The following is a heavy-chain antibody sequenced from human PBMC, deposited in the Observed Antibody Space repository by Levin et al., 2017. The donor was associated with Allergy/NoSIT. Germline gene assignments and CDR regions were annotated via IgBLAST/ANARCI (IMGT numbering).Heavy chain of an antibody. CDR2: IWYDGSNK. J-gene: IGHJ4*02. CDR1: GFPFSNYG. Sequence: GGSLRLSCATSGFPFSNYGIHWVRQAPGKGLEWVSFIWYDGSNKYYADSVKGRFTISRDKSKNTVYLQMNSLRAEDTAVYYCARDREPSRLDYWGQGTLVTV. D-gene: IGHD1-14*01. V-gene: IGHV3-33*01. CDR3: ARDREPSRLDY.